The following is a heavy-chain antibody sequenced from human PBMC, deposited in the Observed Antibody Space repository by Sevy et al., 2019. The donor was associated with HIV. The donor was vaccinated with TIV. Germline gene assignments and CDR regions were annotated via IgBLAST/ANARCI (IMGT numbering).Heavy chain of an antibody. Sequence: GGSLRLSCAASGFTFSSYAMSWVRQAPGKGLEWVSAISGSGGSTYYEDSVKGRFTISRDNSKNTLYLQMNSLRAEDTDGYYCANGVSYYDFWSGDDYFDYWGQGTLVTVSS. J-gene: IGHJ4*02. CDR1: GFTFSSYA. CDR3: ANGVSYYDFWSGDDYFDY. CDR2: ISGSGGST. V-gene: IGHV3-23*01. D-gene: IGHD3-3*01.